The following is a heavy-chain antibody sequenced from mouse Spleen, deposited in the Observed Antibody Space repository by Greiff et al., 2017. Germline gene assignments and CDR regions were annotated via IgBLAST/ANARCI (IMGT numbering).Heavy chain of an antibody. Sequence: VKVVESGAELVKPGASVKLSCKASGYTFTSYYMYWVKQRPGQGLEWIGGINPSNGGTNFNEKFKGKATLTADTSSSTAYMQLSSLTSEDSAVYFCARGRAARAAYAMDYWGQGTSVTVSS. V-gene: IGHV1-53*01. CDR2: INPSNGGT. CDR1: GYTFTSYY. D-gene: IGHD3-1*01. J-gene: IGHJ4*01. CDR3: ARGRAARAAYAMDY.